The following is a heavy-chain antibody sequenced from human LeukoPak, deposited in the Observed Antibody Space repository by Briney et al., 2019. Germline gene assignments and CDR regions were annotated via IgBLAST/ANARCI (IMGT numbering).Heavy chain of an antibody. Sequence: GGSLRLSCAASEFTSSSYNMNWVRQAPGKGLEWVSYISSSSSTIYYADSVKGRFTISRDNAKNSLYLQMNSLRGEDMAVYYCVKRWTGTTIGQQDYWGQGTLVTVSS. CDR2: ISSSSSTI. J-gene: IGHJ4*02. V-gene: IGHV3-48*01. CDR1: EFTSSSYN. CDR3: VKRWTGTTIGQQDY. D-gene: IGHD1-1*01.